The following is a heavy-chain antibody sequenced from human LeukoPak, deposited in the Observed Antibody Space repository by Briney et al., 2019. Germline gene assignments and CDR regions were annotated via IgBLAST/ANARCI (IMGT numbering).Heavy chain of an antibody. J-gene: IGHJ3*02. Sequence: GGSLRLSCAASGFTFSNYWMHWVRQAPGKGLVWVSRINSDGSTTTYADSVKGRFTISRDNPKNTLYLPMNSLRVEDTAVYYCARGRLGELSSNPDAFDSWGQGTMVTVSS. D-gene: IGHD3-16*02. CDR3: ARGRLGELSSNPDAFDS. CDR1: GFTFSNYW. V-gene: IGHV3-74*01. CDR2: INSDGSTT.